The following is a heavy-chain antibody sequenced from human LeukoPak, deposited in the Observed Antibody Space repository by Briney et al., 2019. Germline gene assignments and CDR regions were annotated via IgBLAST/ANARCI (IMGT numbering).Heavy chain of an antibody. D-gene: IGHD3-10*01. V-gene: IGHV4-30-4*08. J-gene: IGHJ3*02. CDR1: GGSISSGDYY. CDR2: IYYSGTT. CDR3: ARQTHGSGSYGTDAFDI. Sequence: SQTLSLTCTVSGGSISSGDYYWSWIRQPPGKGLEWIGYIYYSGTTYYNSSLKSRVTISVDTSKNQFSLKLSSVTAADTAVYYCARQTHGSGSYGTDAFDIWGQGTMVTVSS.